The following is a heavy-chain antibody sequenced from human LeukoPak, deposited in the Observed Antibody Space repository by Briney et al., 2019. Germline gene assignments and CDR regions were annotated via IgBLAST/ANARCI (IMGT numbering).Heavy chain of an antibody. V-gene: IGHV3-33*06. CDR1: GFTFSSYG. D-gene: IGHD5-24*01. CDR3: AKSRDGYNYPGY. CDR2: IWYDGSNK. J-gene: IGHJ4*02. Sequence: DPGGSLRLSCAASGFTFSSYGMHWVRQAPGKGLEWVAVIWYDGSNKYYADSVKGRFTISRDNSKNTLYLQMNSLRADDTAVYYCAKSRDGYNYPGYWGQGTLVTVSS.